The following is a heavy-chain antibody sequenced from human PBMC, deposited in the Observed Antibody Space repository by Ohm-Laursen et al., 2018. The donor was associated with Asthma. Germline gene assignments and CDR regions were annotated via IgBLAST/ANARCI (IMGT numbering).Heavy chain of an antibody. CDR2: INAGNGNT. J-gene: IGHJ6*02. Sequence: ASVKVSCKASGYTFTSYAMHWVRQAPGQRLEWMGWINAGNGNTKYSQKFQGRVTITRDTSASTAYMELSSLRSEDTAVYYCARDLGYGSGSYIYYGMDVWGQGTTVTVSS. V-gene: IGHV1-3*01. CDR1: GYTFTSYA. D-gene: IGHD3-10*01. CDR3: ARDLGYGSGSYIYYGMDV.